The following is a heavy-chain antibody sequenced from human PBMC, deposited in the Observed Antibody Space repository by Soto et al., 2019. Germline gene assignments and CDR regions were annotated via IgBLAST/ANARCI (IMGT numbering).Heavy chain of an antibody. CDR1: GFTFANAW. J-gene: IGHJ6*02. V-gene: IGHV3-7*01. CDR3: ARAGSRPAAFYYFGMDV. Sequence: GGALRLSCAASGFTFANAWISWVRQAPGKGLEWVANIKQDGSEKYYVDSVKGRFTISRDNAKNSVYLQMNSLRAEDTAVFYCARAGSRPAAFYYFGMDVWGQGTTVTVSS. CDR2: IKQDGSEK.